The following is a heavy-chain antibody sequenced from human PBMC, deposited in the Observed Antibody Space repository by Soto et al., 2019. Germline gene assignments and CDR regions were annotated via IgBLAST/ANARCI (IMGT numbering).Heavy chain of an antibody. J-gene: IGHJ4*02. CDR1: GDSITSNSYF. D-gene: IGHD6-13*01. CDR2: IYYSGTT. V-gene: IGHV4-39*01. CDR3: ARGSTGYSSSWYRY. Sequence: SETLSLTCTVSGDSITSNSYFWAWIRQPPGKGLKWIGSIYYSGTTYYNPSLKSRVTISVDRSKNQFSLKLSSVTAADTAVYYCARGSTGYSSSWYRYWGQGTLVTVS.